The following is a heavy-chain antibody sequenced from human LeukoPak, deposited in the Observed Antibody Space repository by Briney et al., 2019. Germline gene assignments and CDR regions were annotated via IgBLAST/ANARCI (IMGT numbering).Heavy chain of an antibody. J-gene: IGHJ5*02. Sequence: ASVKVSCKTSGYSFTDYYIHWVRQAPGQGLEWMGWINTKSGRTSSARKFQGRVTMTRDPSITTVYMDMAWLTSDDTAIYFCAEADFIDAGPYLIGPWGQGTLVTVSS. CDR2: INTKSGRT. V-gene: IGHV1-2*02. CDR3: AEADFIDAGPYLIGP. D-gene: IGHD3-3*01. CDR1: GYSFTDYY.